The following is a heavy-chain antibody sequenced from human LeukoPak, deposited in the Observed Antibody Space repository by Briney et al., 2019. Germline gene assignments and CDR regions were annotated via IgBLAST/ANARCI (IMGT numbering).Heavy chain of an antibody. CDR3: AKDGRVAAAAYYFDY. V-gene: IGHV3-33*06. J-gene: IGHJ4*02. D-gene: IGHD6-13*01. CDR1: GFTFSGYG. Sequence: GGSLRLSCAASGFTFSGYGMQWFRQAPGKGLEWVAVIWYDGSIKYYADSVKGRFTISRDNSKNTLYLQMNGLRAEDTAVYYCAKDGRVAAAAYYFDYGGQGTLATVSS. CDR2: IWYDGSIK.